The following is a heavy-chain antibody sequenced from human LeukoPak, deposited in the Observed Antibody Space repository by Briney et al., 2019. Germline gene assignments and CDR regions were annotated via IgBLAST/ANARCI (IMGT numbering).Heavy chain of an antibody. J-gene: IGHJ6*03. D-gene: IGHD1-14*01. CDR2: IYYSGST. V-gene: IGHV4-39*01. CDR3: ASPAPDSSSGYYYYYYMDV. CDR1: GGSISNSFYY. Sequence: SETLSLTCTVSGGSISNSFYYWGWIRQPPGKGLEWIGSIYYSGSTYYNASLKSRVTISVDTSENQFSLKLSSVTAADTAVYYCASPAPDSSSGYYYYYYMDVWGKGTTVTVSS.